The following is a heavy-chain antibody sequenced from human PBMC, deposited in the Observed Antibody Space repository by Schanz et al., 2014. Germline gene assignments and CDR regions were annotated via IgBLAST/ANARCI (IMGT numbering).Heavy chain of an antibody. CDR3: TSAVRATFGYFAY. J-gene: IGHJ4*02. Sequence: EVQLVESGGALVQPGGSLRLSCVASGFTFSSYAMNWVRQAPGKGLEWVSGISDSGGSKYYVDSVEGRFTISRDNSKNTLYLQMNNLRAEDTAVYYCTSAVRATFGYFAYWGQGTLLVTVSS. CDR2: ISDSGGSK. CDR1: GFTFSSYA. V-gene: IGHV3-23*04. D-gene: IGHD2-15*01.